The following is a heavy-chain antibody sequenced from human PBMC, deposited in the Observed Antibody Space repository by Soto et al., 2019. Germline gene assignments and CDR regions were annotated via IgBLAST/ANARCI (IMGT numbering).Heavy chain of an antibody. D-gene: IGHD2-2*01. CDR1: GGTFSSYA. CDR3: ARSQGSSTSLEIYYYYYYGMDV. Sequence: QVQLVQSGAEVKKPGSSVKVSCKASGGTFSSYAISWVRQAPGQGLEWMGGIIPISDTTNYAQKFQGRVTITADESTSTAYMELGSLRSEETAVYYCARSQGSSTSLEIYYYYYYGMDVWGQGTTVTVSS. V-gene: IGHV1-69*01. CDR2: IIPISDTT. J-gene: IGHJ6*02.